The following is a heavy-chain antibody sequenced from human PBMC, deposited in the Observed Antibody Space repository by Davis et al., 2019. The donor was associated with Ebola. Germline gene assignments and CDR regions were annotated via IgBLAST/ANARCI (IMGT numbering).Heavy chain of an antibody. CDR3: ARDRISSGSGGIDV. Sequence: GGSLRLSCAASGLTVSSNYMSWVRQAPGKGLEWVSVIYSGGSTYYADSVKGRFTISRNNSKNTLYLQMNSMRAEDTAVYYCARDRISSGSGGIDVWGQGTTVTVSS. J-gene: IGHJ6*02. V-gene: IGHV3-53*04. CDR2: IYSGGST. CDR1: GLTVSSNY. D-gene: IGHD6-19*01.